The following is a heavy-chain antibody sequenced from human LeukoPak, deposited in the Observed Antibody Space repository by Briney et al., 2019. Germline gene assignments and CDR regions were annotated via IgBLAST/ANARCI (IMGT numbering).Heavy chain of an antibody. CDR2: INPNSGGT. Sequence: ASVKVSCKASGYTFTGYYMHWVRQAPGQGLEWMGRINPNSGGTNYAQKFQGRVTMTRDTSASTVYMELSSLRSEDTAVYYCASVYKHGMDVWGQGTTVTVS. CDR3: ASVYKHGMDV. CDR1: GYTFTGYY. J-gene: IGHJ6*02. V-gene: IGHV1-2*06. D-gene: IGHD5-24*01.